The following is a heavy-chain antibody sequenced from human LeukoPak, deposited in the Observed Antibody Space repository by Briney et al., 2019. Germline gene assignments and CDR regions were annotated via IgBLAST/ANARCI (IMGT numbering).Heavy chain of an antibody. CDR1: GFTFSSYW. CDR3: ARDPTYYYDSSGYLDY. V-gene: IGHV3-7*01. J-gene: IGHJ4*02. Sequence: GGSLRLSCAASGFTFSSYWMSWVRQAPGKGLEWVANIKQDGSEKYYVDSVKGRFTISRDNAKSSLYLQMNSLRAEDTAVYYCARDPTYYYDSSGYLDYWGQGTLVTVSS. D-gene: IGHD3-22*01. CDR2: IKQDGSEK.